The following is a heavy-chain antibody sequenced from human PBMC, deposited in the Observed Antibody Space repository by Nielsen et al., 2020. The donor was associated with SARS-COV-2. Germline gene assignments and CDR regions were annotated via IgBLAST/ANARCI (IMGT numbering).Heavy chain of an antibody. J-gene: IGHJ4*02. D-gene: IGHD5-12*01. V-gene: IGHV3-49*04. Sequence: GGSLRLSCTASGFTFGAYAMSWVRQAAGKGLEWVGFIRSKAYGGTTEYAASVKGTFTISRDDSKSIAYLQMNSLKTEDTAVYYCTREGATDPPFDYWGQGTLVTVSS. CDR2: IRSKAYGGTT. CDR3: TREGATDPPFDY. CDR1: GFTFGAYA.